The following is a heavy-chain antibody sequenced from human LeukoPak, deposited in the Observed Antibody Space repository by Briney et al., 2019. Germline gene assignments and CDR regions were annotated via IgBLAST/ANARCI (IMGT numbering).Heavy chain of an antibody. J-gene: IGHJ3*01. CDR1: GFTFSSYA. CDR3: AKEPTFGVRGVNDAFDV. D-gene: IGHD3-10*01. Sequence: GGSLRLSCAASGFTFSSYAMSWVRQAPGKGLEWVSDISGTGGSIDYADSVKGRFTSSRDNSKNTLYLQMNSLRAEDAAVYYCAKEPTFGVRGVNDAFDVWGQGTMVIVSS. V-gene: IGHV3-23*01. CDR2: ISGTGGSI.